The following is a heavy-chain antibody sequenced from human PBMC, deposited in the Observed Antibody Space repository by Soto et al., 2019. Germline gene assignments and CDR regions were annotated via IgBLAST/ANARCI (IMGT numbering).Heavy chain of an antibody. CDR1: GGSISSYY. D-gene: IGHD3-3*02. Sequence: SGTLSLTCTVSGGSISSYYWSWIRQPPGKGLEWIGYIYYSGSTNYNPSLKSRVTISVDTSKNQFSLKLSSVTAADTAVYFCVRGQPYRITIFYLVIGSYDYGIDVCGQGTAVTVSS. CDR2: IYYSGST. CDR3: VRGQPYRITIFYLVIGSYDYGIDV. J-gene: IGHJ6*02. V-gene: IGHV4-59*01.